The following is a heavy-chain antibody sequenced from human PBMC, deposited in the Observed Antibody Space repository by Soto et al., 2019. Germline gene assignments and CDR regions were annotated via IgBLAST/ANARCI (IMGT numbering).Heavy chain of an antibody. V-gene: IGHV1-18*01. CDR3: ARWSAIVGGAEALDI. CDR1: GYTFINYG. J-gene: IGHJ3*02. Sequence: QVQLVQSGAEVKKPGASVRVSCKTSGYTFINYGITWVRQAPGQGLEWMGWLSAYNGDTSASEKLQDRFTMTTDTSTNTVYMDLRSLRSVDTAVYYCARWSAIVGGAEALDIWGQGTMVIVSS. D-gene: IGHD1-26*01. CDR2: LSAYNGDT.